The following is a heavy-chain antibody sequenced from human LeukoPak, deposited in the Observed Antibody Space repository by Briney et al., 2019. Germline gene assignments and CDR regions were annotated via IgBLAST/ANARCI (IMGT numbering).Heavy chain of an antibody. Sequence: PSETLSLTCAVYGGSFSGYYWSWIRQPPGKGLEWIGEINHSGSTNHNPSLKSRVTISVDTSKNQFSLKLSSVTAADTAVYYCARYVYSSSPFDYWGQGTLVTVSS. CDR3: ARYVYSSSPFDY. J-gene: IGHJ4*02. CDR1: GGSFSGYY. CDR2: INHSGST. V-gene: IGHV4-34*01. D-gene: IGHD6-6*01.